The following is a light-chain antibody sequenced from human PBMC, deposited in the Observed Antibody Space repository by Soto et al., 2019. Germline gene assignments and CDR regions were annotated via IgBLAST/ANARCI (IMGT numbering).Light chain of an antibody. J-gene: IGLJ2*01. CDR2: SNN. CDR3: AAWDDSLNGLVL. Sequence: QSVLTPPPSASGTPGRRGTLSCSGSSSNIGSNTVNWYQQLPGTAPKLLIYSNNQRPSGVPDRFSGSKSGTSASLAISGLQSEDEADYYCAAWDDSLNGLVLFGGGTKVTVL. CDR1: SSNIGSNT. V-gene: IGLV1-44*01.